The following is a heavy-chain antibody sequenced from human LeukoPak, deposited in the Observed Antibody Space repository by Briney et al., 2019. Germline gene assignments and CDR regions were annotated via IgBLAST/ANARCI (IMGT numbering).Heavy chain of an antibody. CDR2: ISPNANTI. V-gene: IGHV3-11*01. CDR3: AKEFMVRGLF. Sequence: GGSLRLSCAAAGFTFSDRYMSWIRQAPGKGMEWVAYISPNANTIHYADSVKGRFTISRDNAKNSLFLQVNSLRAEDTALYYCAKEFMVRGLFWGQGTLVTVSS. CDR1: GFTFSDRY. D-gene: IGHD3-10*01. J-gene: IGHJ4*02.